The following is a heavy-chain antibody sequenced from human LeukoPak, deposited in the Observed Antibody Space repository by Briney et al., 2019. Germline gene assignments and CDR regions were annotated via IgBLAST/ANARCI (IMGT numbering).Heavy chain of an antibody. CDR3: ARAANWHDDDWFDP. CDR1: GYTFTSYY. V-gene: IGHV1-8*01. J-gene: IGHJ5*02. Sequence: ASVRVSCKASGYTFTSYYINWVRQATGQGPEWMGWMNPNSGNTDYAQRFQGRVTMTRNTSISTAYMELSSLRSEDTAVYYCARAANWHDDDWFDPWGQGTLVTVSS. CDR2: MNPNSGNT. D-gene: IGHD1-1*01.